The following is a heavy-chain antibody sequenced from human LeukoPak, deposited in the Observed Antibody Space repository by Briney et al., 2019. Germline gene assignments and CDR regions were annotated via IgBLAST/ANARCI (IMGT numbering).Heavy chain of an antibody. J-gene: IGHJ6*03. CDR2: IDAYNGNT. V-gene: IGHV1-18*01. CDR1: GYTFTSSG. D-gene: IGHD1-1*01. Sequence: ASVTVSCKASGYTFTSSGISWVRQAPGQGLEWMGWIDAYNGNTNYAQKPQGRVTMTTDTSTTTAYMELRSLRLDDTAVYYCARAGSYYYMDVWGKGTTVTVSS. CDR3: ARAGSYYYMDV.